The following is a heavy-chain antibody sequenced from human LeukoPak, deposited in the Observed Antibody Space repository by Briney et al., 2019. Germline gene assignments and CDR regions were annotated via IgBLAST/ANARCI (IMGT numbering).Heavy chain of an antibody. V-gene: IGHV3-7*01. CDR1: GFTFSTFW. CDR2: IKPGGSEK. Sequence: GGSLRLSCAASGFTFSTFWMTWVRHAPGKGLEWVANIKPGGSEKFYVDSVKGRFTISRDNAQNSLYLQMNSLRVEDTALYYCTRNTVAGPGDDWGQGTLVTVSS. D-gene: IGHD4-17*01. CDR3: TRNTVAGPGDD. J-gene: IGHJ4*02.